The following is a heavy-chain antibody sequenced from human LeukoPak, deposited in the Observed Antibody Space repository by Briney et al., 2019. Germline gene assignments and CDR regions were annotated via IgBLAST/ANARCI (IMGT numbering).Heavy chain of an antibody. Sequence: TSETLSLTCRVSGGSISSYYWSWIRQPPGKGLEWIGYVYYSASTNYNPSLKSRVTISVDTSKYQFSLNLSSVTAADTAVYYCARDYSGWYYFDYWGQGPQVTVSS. D-gene: IGHD6-19*01. J-gene: IGHJ4*02. CDR2: VYYSAST. CDR1: GGSISSYY. CDR3: ARDYSGWYYFDY. V-gene: IGHV4-59*01.